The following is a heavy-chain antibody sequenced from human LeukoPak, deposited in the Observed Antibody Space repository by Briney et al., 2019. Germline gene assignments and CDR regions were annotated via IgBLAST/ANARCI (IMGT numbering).Heavy chain of an antibody. D-gene: IGHD2-2*01. J-gene: IGHJ6*02. CDR3: ARSVSKIKDYYYYGMDV. CDR2: INHSGST. V-gene: IGHV4-34*01. CDR1: GGSFSGYY. Sequence: SETLSLTCAVYGGSFSGYYWSWIRQPPGKGLEWIGEINHSGSTNYNPSLKSRVTISVDTSKNQFSLKLSSVTAADTAVYYCARSVSKIKDYYYYGMDVWGQGTTVTVSS.